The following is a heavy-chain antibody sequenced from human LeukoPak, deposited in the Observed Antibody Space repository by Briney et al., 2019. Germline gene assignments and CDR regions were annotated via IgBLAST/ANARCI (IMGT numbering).Heavy chain of an antibody. CDR3: ARGGDRRDFDY. D-gene: IGHD7-27*01. Sequence: SETLSLTCAVSSGSIGSGGYSWSWIRQPPGKGLEWIGYIYHSGSTYYNPSLKSRVTISVDRSTNQFSLKLNSVTAADTAVYYCARGGDRRDFDYWGQGTQVTVSS. CDR1: SGSIGSGGYS. J-gene: IGHJ4*02. V-gene: IGHV4-30-2*01. CDR2: IYHSGST.